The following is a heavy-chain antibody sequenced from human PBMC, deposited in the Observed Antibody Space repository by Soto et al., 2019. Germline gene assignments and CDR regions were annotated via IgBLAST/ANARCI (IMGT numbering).Heavy chain of an antibody. J-gene: IGHJ4*02. D-gene: IGHD6-19*01. Sequence: GGSLRLSCAASGFIFSSFAMSRVRQAPGKGLEWVSTISNNGGSTYSADSVKGRFTISRDNSKNTLYLQMNSLRAEDTAVYYCAKDPDISGWYQTDLDYWGQGTLVTVSS. CDR3: AKDPDISGWYQTDLDY. CDR2: ISNNGGST. V-gene: IGHV3-23*01. CDR1: GFIFSSFA.